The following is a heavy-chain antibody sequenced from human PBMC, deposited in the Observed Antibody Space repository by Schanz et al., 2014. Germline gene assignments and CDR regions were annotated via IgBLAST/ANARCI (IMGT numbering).Heavy chain of an antibody. CDR3: ARGEWSTSQFDY. J-gene: IGHJ4*01. Sequence: QLQLQESGPGLVKPSETLSLTCTVSGVSISSNDFYWGWIRQPPGKGLECIGTSHYSGTTHYNPSLLSRVTISVDTPKHQSPLRLTSVTAADTALYYCARGEWSTSQFDYWGHGTLVTVSS. CDR1: GVSISSNDFY. D-gene: IGHD2-2*01. V-gene: IGHV4-39*01. CDR2: SHYSGTT.